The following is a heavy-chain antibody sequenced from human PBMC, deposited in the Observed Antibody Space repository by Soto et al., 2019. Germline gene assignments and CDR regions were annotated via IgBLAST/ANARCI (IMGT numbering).Heavy chain of an antibody. V-gene: IGHV4-38-2*01. D-gene: IGHD2-21*02. J-gene: IGHJ5*02. CDR2: IYHSGST. CDR1: GYSISSGYY. CDR3: ARGNGGNSNWFDT. Sequence: SETLSLTCAVSGYSISSGYYWGWIRQPPGKGLEWIGSIYHSGSTYYNPSLKSRVTISVDTSKNQFSLKLSSVTAADTAVYYCARGNGGNSNWFDTWGQGTLVTVSS.